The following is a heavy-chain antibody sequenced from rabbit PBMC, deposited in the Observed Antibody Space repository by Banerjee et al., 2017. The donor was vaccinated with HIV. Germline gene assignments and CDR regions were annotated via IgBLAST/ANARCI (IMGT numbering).Heavy chain of an antibody. CDR1: GLDFSSSYY. CDR2: INTSSGNT. Sequence: QEQLKETGGGLVQPGGSLTLTCKASGLDFSSSYYMCWVRQAPGKGLEWIACINTSSGNTVYASWAKGRFTISKTSSTTVTLQMTSLTAADTATYFCARDSGSSDLWGPGTLVTVS. J-gene: IGHJ4*01. CDR3: ARDSGSSDL. D-gene: IGHD8-1*01. V-gene: IGHV1S45*01.